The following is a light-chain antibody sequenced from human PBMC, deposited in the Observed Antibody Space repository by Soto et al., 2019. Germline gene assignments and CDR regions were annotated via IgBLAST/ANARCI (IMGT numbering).Light chain of an antibody. Sequence: EIVLTQSPVTLSLSPGERATLSCRASQSVSSYLAWYQQRPGQAPRLLIYDASNRATGIPARFRGSGSGTDFTLTISSLEPEDFAVYYCQQRTNWPSTFGGGTNVDIK. V-gene: IGKV3-11*01. CDR2: DAS. CDR3: QQRTNWPST. J-gene: IGKJ4*01. CDR1: QSVSSY.